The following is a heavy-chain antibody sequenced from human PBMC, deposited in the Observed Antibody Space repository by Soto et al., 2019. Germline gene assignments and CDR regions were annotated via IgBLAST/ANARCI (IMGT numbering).Heavy chain of an antibody. J-gene: IGHJ4*02. Sequence: SGPTLVNPTQTLTLTCTFSGFSLSTSGVGVGWIRQPPGKALEWLALIYWDDDKRYSPSLKSRLTITKDTSKNQVVLTMTNMDPVDTATYYCAHISLFSAVAGHRFDYWGQGTLVTVSS. CDR3: AHISLFSAVAGHRFDY. CDR2: IYWDDDK. V-gene: IGHV2-5*02. CDR1: GFSLSTSGVG. D-gene: IGHD6-19*01.